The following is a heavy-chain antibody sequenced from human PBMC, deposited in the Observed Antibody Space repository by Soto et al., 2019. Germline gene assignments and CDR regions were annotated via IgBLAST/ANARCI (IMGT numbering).Heavy chain of an antibody. D-gene: IGHD7-27*01. V-gene: IGHV4-39*01. CDR1: GGSISSSSYY. CDR2: IYYSGST. Sequence: QLQLQESGPGLVKPSETLSLTCTVSGGSISSSSYYWGWIRQPPGKGLEWIGSIYYSGSTYYNPSLKSRVTISVDTSKNQFSLKLSSVTAADTAVYYCARRGLGMSYWYFDLWGRGTLVTVSS. J-gene: IGHJ2*01. CDR3: ARRGLGMSYWYFDL.